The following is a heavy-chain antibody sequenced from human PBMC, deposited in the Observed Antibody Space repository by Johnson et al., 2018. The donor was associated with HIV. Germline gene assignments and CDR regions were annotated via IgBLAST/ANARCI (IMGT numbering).Heavy chain of an antibody. J-gene: IGHJ3*02. CDR2: ISYDGSNK. Sequence: QVQLVESGGGVVKPGGSLRLSCAASGFTFSSYAIHWVRQAPGKGLQWVAIISYDGSNKYYADSVKGRFTISRDNSKNTLYLQMNSLRAEDTAVYYCARGRSGILILDDAFDIWGQGTMVTVSS. D-gene: IGHD1-14*01. CDR3: ARGRSGILILDDAFDI. CDR1: GFTFSSYA. V-gene: IGHV3-30*14.